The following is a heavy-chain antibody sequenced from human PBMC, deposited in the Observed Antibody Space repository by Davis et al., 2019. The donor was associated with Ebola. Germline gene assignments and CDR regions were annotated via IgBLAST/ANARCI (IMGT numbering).Heavy chain of an antibody. J-gene: IGHJ4*02. CDR1: GFTFSNYW. Sequence: GESLKISCAASGFTFSNYWMTWVRQAPGKGLEWVANIKKDGSEKNYVDFVKGRFAISRDNAKNSLYLQMNSLRAEDTAVYYCARDLGYCIGTSCYHSPDYWGQGTLVTVSS. D-gene: IGHD2-2*01. CDR2: IKKDGSEK. CDR3: ARDLGYCIGTSCYHSPDY. V-gene: IGHV3-7*03.